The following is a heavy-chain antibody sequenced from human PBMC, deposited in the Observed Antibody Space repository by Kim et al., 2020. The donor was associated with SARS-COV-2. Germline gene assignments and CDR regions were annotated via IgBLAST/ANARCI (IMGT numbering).Heavy chain of an antibody. CDR2: INHSGST. J-gene: IGHJ3*02. CDR1: GGSFSGYY. D-gene: IGHD2-2*01. Sequence: SETLSLTCAVYGGSFSGYYWSWIRQPPGKGLEWIGEINHSGSTNYNPSLKSRVTISVDTSKNQFSLKLSSVTAADTAVYYCARTRYCSSTSCSFDAFDIWGQGIMVTVSS. CDR3: ARTRYCSSTSCSFDAFDI. V-gene: IGHV4-34*01.